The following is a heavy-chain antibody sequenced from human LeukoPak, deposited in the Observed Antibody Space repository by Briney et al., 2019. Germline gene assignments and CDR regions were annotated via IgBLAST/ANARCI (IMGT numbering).Heavy chain of an antibody. V-gene: IGHV4-30-2*01. CDR3: ARYTDSSGSYGY. CDR1: GVSISSGGYS. CDR2: IYHSGST. Sequence: SQTLSLTCAVSGVSISSGGYSWSWIRQPPGKGLEWIGYIYHSGSTYYNPSLKSRVTISVDRSKNQFSLKLSSVTAADTAVYYCARYTDSSGSYGYWGQGTLVTVSS. J-gene: IGHJ4*02. D-gene: IGHD3-22*01.